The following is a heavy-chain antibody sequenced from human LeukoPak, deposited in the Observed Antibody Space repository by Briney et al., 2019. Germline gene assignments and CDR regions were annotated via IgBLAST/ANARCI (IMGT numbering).Heavy chain of an antibody. Sequence: ASVKVSCKASGYTFTGYYMHWVRQGPGQGLEWMGWINPNSGGTNYAQKFQGRVTMIRDTSISTAYMELSRLRSDDTAVYYCARVYSSSHNWFDPWGQGTLVTVSS. CDR3: ARVYSSSHNWFDP. CDR2: INPNSGGT. CDR1: GYTFTGYY. J-gene: IGHJ5*02. D-gene: IGHD6-6*01. V-gene: IGHV1-2*02.